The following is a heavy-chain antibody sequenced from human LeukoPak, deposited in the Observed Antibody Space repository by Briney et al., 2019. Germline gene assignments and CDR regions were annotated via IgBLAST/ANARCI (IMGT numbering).Heavy chain of an antibody. J-gene: IGHJ4*02. CDR2: IHYSGNN. CDR1: GGSISTYW. CDR3: ARGYFDWLSFDY. Sequence: SETLSLTCTVSGGSISTYWWTWIRQPPGKGLEWLGYIHYSGNNNYNPSLKSRLTMSVDTSKNHFSLNLNSVTAADTAVYYCARGYFDWLSFDYWGQGVLVAVSS. D-gene: IGHD3-9*01. V-gene: IGHV4-59*01.